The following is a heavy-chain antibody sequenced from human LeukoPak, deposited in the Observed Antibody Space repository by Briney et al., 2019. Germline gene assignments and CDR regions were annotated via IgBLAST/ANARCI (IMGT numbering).Heavy chain of an antibody. Sequence: GGSLRLSCAASGFTFSSYSMNWVRQAPGKGLEWVSSISSSSSYIYYADSVKGRFTISRDNAKNSLYPQMNSLRAEDTAVYYCARDLAVTTFDYWGQGTLVTVSS. CDR3: ARDLAVTTFDY. J-gene: IGHJ4*02. D-gene: IGHD4-17*01. CDR1: GFTFSSYS. CDR2: ISSSSSYI. V-gene: IGHV3-21*01.